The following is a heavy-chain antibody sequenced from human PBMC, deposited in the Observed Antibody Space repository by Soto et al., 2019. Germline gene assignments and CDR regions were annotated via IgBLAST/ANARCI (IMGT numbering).Heavy chain of an antibody. CDR3: ARMGDVPYYYYGMDV. V-gene: IGHV1-18*01. Sequence: QVQQVQSGAEVKKPGASVKVSCKASGYTFTSYGFSWVRQAPGQGLEWMGWINAYNGDTNYAQNLQGRVTMTTDTSTHTAYMELRSLRSDDTAVYYCARMGDVPYYYYGMDVWGQGTTVTVSS. CDR2: INAYNGDT. CDR1: GYTFTSYG. J-gene: IGHJ6*02. D-gene: IGHD3-16*01.